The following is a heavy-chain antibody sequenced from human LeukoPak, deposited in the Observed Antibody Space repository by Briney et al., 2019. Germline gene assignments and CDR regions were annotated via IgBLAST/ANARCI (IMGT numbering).Heavy chain of an antibody. CDR3: TKDRKFDFWSGYDY. CDR1: GFTFSDSG. J-gene: IGHJ4*02. CDR2: IRGDGSRK. Sequence: GGSLRLSCAASGFTFSDSGMHWVRQAPGKGLEWVGFIRGDGSRKYYGDSVKGRFTIARDNSKNTLFLHMETLRANDSAVYYCTKDRKFDFWSGYDYWGQGILVTVSS. D-gene: IGHD3-3*01. V-gene: IGHV3-30*02.